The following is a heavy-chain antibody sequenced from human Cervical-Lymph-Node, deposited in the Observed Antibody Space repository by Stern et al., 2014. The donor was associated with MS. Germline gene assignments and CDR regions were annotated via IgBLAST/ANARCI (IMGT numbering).Heavy chain of an antibody. CDR3: AREFECGGDCPSPMDV. Sequence: QVQLVQSGAEVKKPGSSVKVSCQASGGTFSSYAIRWVRQAPGQGLEWMGGVIPIFGTANYAQKFQGRVTITADESTSTAYMELSSLRSEDTAVYYCAREFECGGDCPSPMDVWGQGTTVTVSS. J-gene: IGHJ6*02. D-gene: IGHD2-21*02. CDR2: VIPIFGTA. CDR1: GGTFSSYA. V-gene: IGHV1-69*01.